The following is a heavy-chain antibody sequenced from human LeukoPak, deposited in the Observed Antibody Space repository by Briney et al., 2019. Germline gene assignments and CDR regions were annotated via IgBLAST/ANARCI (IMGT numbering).Heavy chain of an antibody. D-gene: IGHD3-22*01. CDR2: INPTGGSS. J-gene: IGHJ5*01. CDR3: ARGPHDGSGWYEF. Sequence: ASVKVSCKASGYTFTNYYMHWVRQAPGQGLEWMGIINPTGGSSSYAQKFQGRVTMTRDTSTSTVYMELSSLRSEDTAVYFCARGPHDGSGWYEFWGQGTLVTVS. V-gene: IGHV1-46*01. CDR1: GYTFTNYY.